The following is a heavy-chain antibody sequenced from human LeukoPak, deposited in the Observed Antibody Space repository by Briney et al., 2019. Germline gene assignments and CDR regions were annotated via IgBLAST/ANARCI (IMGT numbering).Heavy chain of an antibody. Sequence: ASVKASCKASGNTFIGYWIHWVRQSPGQGLEWMGAINPRGDATIGAQKFQGRVTITADESTSTAYMELSSLRSEDTAVYYCARFLFREGQQLVPDYWGQGTLVTVSS. J-gene: IGHJ4*02. CDR1: GNTFIGYW. CDR3: ARFLFREGQQLVPDY. V-gene: IGHV1-46*01. CDR2: INPRGDAT. D-gene: IGHD6-13*01.